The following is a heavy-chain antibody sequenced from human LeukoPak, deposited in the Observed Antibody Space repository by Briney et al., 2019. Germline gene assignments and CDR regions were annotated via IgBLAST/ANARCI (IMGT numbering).Heavy chain of an antibody. CDR2: INTDGSST. CDR1: GFTFSSYA. CDR3: ASRTGVY. Sequence: PGGSLRLSCSASGFTFSSYAMHWVRQAPGKGLVWVSRINTDGSSTNYADSVKGRFTISRDNAMNTLYLQMNNLRAEDTAVYYCASRTGVYWGQGTLVSVCS. D-gene: IGHD1-14*01. J-gene: IGHJ4*02. V-gene: IGHV3-74*01.